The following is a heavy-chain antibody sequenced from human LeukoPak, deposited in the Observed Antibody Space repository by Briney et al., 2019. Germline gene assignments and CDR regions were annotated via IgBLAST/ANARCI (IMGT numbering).Heavy chain of an antibody. J-gene: IGHJ4*02. V-gene: IGHV3-21*01. CDR1: GFTFSSYS. Sequence: GGSLGLSCAASGFTFSSYSMNWVRQAPGKGLEWVSSISSSSSYIYYADSVKGRFTISRDNAKNSLYLQMNSLRAEDTAVYYCARGYCSGGSCYPYYFDYWGQGTLVTVSS. D-gene: IGHD2-15*01. CDR3: ARGYCSGGSCYPYYFDY. CDR2: ISSSSSYI.